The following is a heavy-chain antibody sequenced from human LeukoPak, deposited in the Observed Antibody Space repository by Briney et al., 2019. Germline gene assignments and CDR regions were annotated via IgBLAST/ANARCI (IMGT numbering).Heavy chain of an antibody. J-gene: IGHJ4*02. Sequence: GRSLRLSCVASGFTFSSYAMSWVRQAPGKGLEWVSAISGSSGSTYYADSVKGRFTISRDNSKNTVSLQMNSLRAEDTAVYYCAKRYYYDSSGYQGSFDYWGQGTLVTVSS. CDR3: AKRYYYDSSGYQGSFDY. CDR2: ISGSSGST. D-gene: IGHD3-22*01. V-gene: IGHV3-23*01. CDR1: GFTFSSYA.